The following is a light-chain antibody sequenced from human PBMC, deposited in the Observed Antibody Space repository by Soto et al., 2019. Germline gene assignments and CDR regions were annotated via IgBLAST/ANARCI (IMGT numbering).Light chain of an antibody. V-gene: IGLV2-23*01. Sequence: QSALTQPASVSGSPGQSITISCTGTSSDVGSYNLVSWYQQHPGKAPKLMIYEGSKRPSGVSNRFSGSKSGNTASLTISGLQAEDDADYYCCSYAGSSTVVFGVGTKLNVL. CDR2: EGS. CDR1: SSDVGSYNL. J-gene: IGLJ2*01. CDR3: CSYAGSSTVV.